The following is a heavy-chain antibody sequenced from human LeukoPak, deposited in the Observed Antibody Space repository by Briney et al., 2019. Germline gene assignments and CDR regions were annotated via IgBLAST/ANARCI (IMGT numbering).Heavy chain of an antibody. CDR3: AMWIQVWKFDY. D-gene: IGHD5-18*01. J-gene: IGHJ4*02. Sequence: GGSLRLSCAASGFTFSSYGMHWVRQAPSKGLEWVAVIWYDGSNKYYADSVKGRFTISRDNTKNTLYLQMNSLRAEDTAVYYCAMWIQVWKFDYWGQGTLVTVSS. V-gene: IGHV3-33*01. CDR2: IWYDGSNK. CDR1: GFTFSSYG.